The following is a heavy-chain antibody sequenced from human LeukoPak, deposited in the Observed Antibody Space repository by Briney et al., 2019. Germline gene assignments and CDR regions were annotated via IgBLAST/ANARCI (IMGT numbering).Heavy chain of an antibody. J-gene: IGHJ4*02. CDR1: GYTFTNYY. CDR2: TRPSSGRT. V-gene: IGHV1-46*01. Sequence: ASVKVSCKTSGYTFTNYYMHWVRQAPGQGPEWMGITRPSSGRTSYPQKFQGRVTMTWDMSTSTFYMELSSLTSDDTAVYYCATDYGGNSGFDWGQGTLVTVSS. CDR3: ATDYGGNSGFD. D-gene: IGHD4-23*01.